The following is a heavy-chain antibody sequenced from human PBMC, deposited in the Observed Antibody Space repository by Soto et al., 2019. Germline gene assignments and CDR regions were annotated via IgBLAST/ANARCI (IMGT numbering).Heavy chain of an antibody. V-gene: IGHV4-34*01. CDR3: ARGQSEGDYYYGMDV. J-gene: IGHJ6*02. CDR2: INHSGST. Sequence: ETLSLTCAVYGGSFSGYYWSWIRQPPGKGLEWIGEINHSGSTNYNPSLKSRVTISVDTSKNQFSLKLSSVTAADTAVYYCARGQSEGDYYYGMDVWGQGTTVTVSS. CDR1: GGSFSGYY.